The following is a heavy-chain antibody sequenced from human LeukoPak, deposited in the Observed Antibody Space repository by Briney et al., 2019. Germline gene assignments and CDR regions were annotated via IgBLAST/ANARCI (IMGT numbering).Heavy chain of an antibody. V-gene: IGHV4-39*02. CDR1: GGSIDSSSYY. CDR3: ARDPRGGYDWPGFDY. J-gene: IGHJ4*02. CDR2: IFRTGST. Sequence: SETLSLTCAVSGGSIDSSSYYWGWIRQPPGKGLEWIGSIFRTGSTYYSASLKSRVSISVDTSKNHIALKLTSVTAADTAVYYCARDPRGGYDWPGFDYWGQGTLVTVSS. D-gene: IGHD5-12*01.